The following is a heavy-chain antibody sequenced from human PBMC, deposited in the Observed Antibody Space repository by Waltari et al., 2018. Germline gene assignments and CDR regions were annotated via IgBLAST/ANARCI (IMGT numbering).Heavy chain of an antibody. J-gene: IGHJ6*02. CDR1: GGSISSGSYY. Sequence: QVQLQESGPGLVKPSQTMSLTCTVSGGSISSGSYYWSWNRQPAGKGLEWIGRIRTSGITKNSPSIKSRGTRTGDTSKNRSALKRSFVPAADTAVYYGARDGTYSSIWYFYYGMDVWGQGTTVTVSS. CDR2: IRTSGIT. V-gene: IGHV4-61*02. CDR3: ARDGTYSSIWYFYYGMDV. D-gene: IGHD6-13*01.